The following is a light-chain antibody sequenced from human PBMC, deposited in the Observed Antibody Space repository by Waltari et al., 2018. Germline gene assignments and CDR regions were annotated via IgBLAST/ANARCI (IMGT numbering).Light chain of an antibody. J-gene: IGKJ5*01. V-gene: IGKV1D-16*01. CDR3: QQYGYYPTT. CDR1: QGISRW. CDR2: AET. Sequence: DIQMTQSPSSLSASVGDTVTITCRASQGISRWLAWYQQKPKEDPNSLINAETTLENVGPSRFGVCGSGTDVTLTIRCLQPEQFATYYCQQYGYYPTTFGQGTRLEIK.